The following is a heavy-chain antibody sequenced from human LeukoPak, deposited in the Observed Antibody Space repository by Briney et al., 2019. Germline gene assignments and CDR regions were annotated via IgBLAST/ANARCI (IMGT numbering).Heavy chain of an antibody. CDR3: ARDRPTYYYDSSGPDH. CDR2: ISSGSSYI. CDR1: GFTFSGHG. J-gene: IGHJ5*02. Sequence: GGSLRLSCAASGFTFSGHGMNWVRQAPGKGLEWVSSISSGSSYIYYADSVKGRFTISRDNAKNSLYLQMNSLRAEDTAVYYCARDRPTYYYDSSGPDHWGQGTLVTVSS. D-gene: IGHD3-22*01. V-gene: IGHV3-21*01.